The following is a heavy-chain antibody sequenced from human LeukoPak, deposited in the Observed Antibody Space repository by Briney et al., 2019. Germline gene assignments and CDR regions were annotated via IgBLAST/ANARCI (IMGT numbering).Heavy chain of an antibody. J-gene: IGHJ6*03. CDR1: GGSISSYY. D-gene: IGHD4-23*01. Sequence: SETPSLTCTVSGGSISSYYWSWIRQPPGKGLEWIGYIYYSGSTNYNPSLKSRVTISVDTSKNQFSLKLSSVTAADTAVYYCARSVDPEYYYMDVWGQGTMVTVSS. V-gene: IGHV4-59*01. CDR2: IYYSGST. CDR3: ARSVDPEYYYMDV.